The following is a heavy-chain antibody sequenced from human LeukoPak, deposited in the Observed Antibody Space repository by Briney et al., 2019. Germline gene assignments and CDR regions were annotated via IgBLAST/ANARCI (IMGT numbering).Heavy chain of an antibody. J-gene: IGHJ4*02. CDR3: AREGGYSSGWYYFDY. CDR1: GGTFSSYA. Sequence: SVKVSCTASGGTFSSYAISWVRQAPGQGLEWMGGIIPIFGTANYAQKFQGRVTITADESTSTAYMELSSLRSEDTAVYYCAREGGYSSGWYYFDYWGQGTLVTVSS. V-gene: IGHV1-69*13. CDR2: IIPIFGTA. D-gene: IGHD6-19*01.